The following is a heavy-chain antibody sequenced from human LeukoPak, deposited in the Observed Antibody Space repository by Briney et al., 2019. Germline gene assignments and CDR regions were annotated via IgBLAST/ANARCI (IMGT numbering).Heavy chain of an antibody. CDR1: GGSISSGGYY. CDR2: IYYSGST. Sequence: PSQTLSLTCTVSGGSISSGGYYWSWIRQHPGKGLEWIGYIYYSGSTYYNPSLKSRVTISVDTSKNQFSLELSFVTAADTALYYCARHTYTYAKYYYYMDVWGKGTTVTVSS. V-gene: IGHV4-31*03. J-gene: IGHJ6*03. D-gene: IGHD5-18*01. CDR3: ARHTYTYAKYYYYMDV.